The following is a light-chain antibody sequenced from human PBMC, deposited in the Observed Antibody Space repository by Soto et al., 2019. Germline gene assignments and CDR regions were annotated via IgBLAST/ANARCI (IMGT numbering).Light chain of an antibody. CDR3: QQLNSYPLT. Sequence: DVQMTQSPSTLAASVGDRVTITCRASENIKNWLAWYQQTPGKAPKLLIYAASTLQSGVPSRFSGSGSGTEFTLTISSLQPEDFATYSCQQLNSYPLTFGGGTKVEIK. J-gene: IGKJ4*01. CDR1: ENIKNW. CDR2: AAS. V-gene: IGKV1-9*01.